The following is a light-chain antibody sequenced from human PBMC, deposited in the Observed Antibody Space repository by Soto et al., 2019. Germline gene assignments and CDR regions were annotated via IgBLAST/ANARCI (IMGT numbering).Light chain of an antibody. CDR2: GVS. V-gene: IGLV2-11*01. CDR1: SSNIGDYNY. J-gene: IGLJ3*02. Sequence: QSALTQPRSVSGSPGQSVTISCTGTSSNIGDYNYVSWYQQHPGKAPKLMIYGVSKRPSGVPDRFSGSKSDNTASLTISGLQAEDEADYYCCSYAGSYTWVFGGGTKLTVL. CDR3: CSYAGSYTWV.